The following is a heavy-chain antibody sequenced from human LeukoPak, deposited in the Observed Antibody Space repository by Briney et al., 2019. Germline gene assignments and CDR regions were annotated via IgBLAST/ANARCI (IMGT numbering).Heavy chain of an antibody. CDR3: AAAPRGGNMAVTYFSHY. J-gene: IGHJ4*02. CDR2: IVVGSGNT. V-gene: IGHV1-58*01. D-gene: IGHD6-19*01. CDR1: GFTFTSSA. Sequence: SVKVSCKASGFTFTSSAVQWVRQARGQRLEWIGWIVVGSGNTNYAQKFQERVTITRDMSTSTAYMELSSLRSEDTAVYYCAAAPRGGNMAVTYFSHYGGQGTLVTVYS.